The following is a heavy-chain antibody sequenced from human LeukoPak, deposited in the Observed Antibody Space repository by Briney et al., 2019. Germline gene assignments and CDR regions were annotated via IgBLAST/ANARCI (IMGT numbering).Heavy chain of an antibody. CDR2: ISGSGGST. CDR1: GFTFSSYA. V-gene: IGHV3-23*01. J-gene: IGHJ6*02. Sequence: GGSLRLSCAASGFTFSSYAMSWVRQAPGKGLEWVSAISGSGGSTYYADSVKGRFTISRDNSKNTLYLQMNGLRAEDTAVYYCAKDRDDIVVVPAAMARFLEWLPTQPYYYYGMDVWGQGTTVTASS. D-gene: IGHD2-2*01. CDR3: AKDRDDIVVVPAAMARFLEWLPTQPYYYYGMDV.